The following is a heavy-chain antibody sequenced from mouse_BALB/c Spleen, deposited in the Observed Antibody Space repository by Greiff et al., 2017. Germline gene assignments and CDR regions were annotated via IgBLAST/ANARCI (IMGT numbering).Heavy chain of an antibody. Sequence: EVQRVESGGGLVQPGGSLKLSCAASGFTFSSYTMSWVRQTPEKRLEWVAYISNGGGSTYYPDTVKGRFTISRDNAKNTLYLQMSSLKSEDTAMYYCARHKNLLGAMDYWGQGTSVTVSS. D-gene: IGHD1-1*01. CDR1: GFTFSSYT. CDR2: ISNGGGST. J-gene: IGHJ4*01. CDR3: ARHKNLLGAMDY. V-gene: IGHV5-12-2*01.